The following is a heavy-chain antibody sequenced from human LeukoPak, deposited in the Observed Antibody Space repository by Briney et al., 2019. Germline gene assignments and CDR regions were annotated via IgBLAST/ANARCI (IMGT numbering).Heavy chain of an antibody. V-gene: IGHV4-34*01. J-gene: IGHJ4*02. Sequence: PSETLSLTCAVYGGSFSGYYWSWIRQPPGKGLEWIGEINHSGSTNYDPSLKSRVTISVDTSKNQFSLKLSSVTAADTAVHYCARRLLRSYGAGYFDYWGQGTLVTVSS. CDR3: ARRLLRSYGAGYFDY. D-gene: IGHD1-26*01. CDR1: GGSFSGYY. CDR2: INHSGST.